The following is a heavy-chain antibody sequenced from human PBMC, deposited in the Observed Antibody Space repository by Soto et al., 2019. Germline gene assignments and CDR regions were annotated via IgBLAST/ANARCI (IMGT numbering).Heavy chain of an antibody. D-gene: IGHD3-16*01. Sequence: EVQLLESGGGLVQPGGSLRLSCAASGFTFSSYAMSWVRQAPGKGLEWVSAIRGSGGSTYYAVSVKGRFTISRDHSENSLYLQMNSLRAEDTAVYYCAKGATRYNWFDPWGQGTLVTVCS. J-gene: IGHJ5*02. CDR1: GFTFSSYA. CDR3: AKGATRYNWFDP. V-gene: IGHV3-23*01. CDR2: IRGSGGST.